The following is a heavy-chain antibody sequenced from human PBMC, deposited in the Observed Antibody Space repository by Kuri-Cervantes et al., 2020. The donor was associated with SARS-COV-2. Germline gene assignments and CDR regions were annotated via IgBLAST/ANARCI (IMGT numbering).Heavy chain of an antibody. CDR1: GGSISSYY. D-gene: IGHD3-3*02. Sequence: SETLSLTCTVSGGSISSYYWSWIRQPPGKGLEWIGYIYYSGRANYNPSLKSRVTRSVDRSRNQFSLKLTSVTAADTAVYYCARASTSIYGVLIALFSSNAFDVWGQGTMVTVSS. CDR3: ARASTSIYGVLIALFSSNAFDV. V-gene: IGHV4-59*12. J-gene: IGHJ3*01. CDR2: IYYSGRA.